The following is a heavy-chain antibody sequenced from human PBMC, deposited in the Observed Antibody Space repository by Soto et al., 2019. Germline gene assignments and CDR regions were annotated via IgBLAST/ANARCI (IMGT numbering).Heavy chain of an antibody. V-gene: IGHV3-33*01. CDR1: GFTFSSYG. D-gene: IGHD6-6*01. CDR2: IWYDGSNK. J-gene: IGHJ4*02. Sequence: GESLKISCAASGFTFSSYGMHWVRQAPGKGLEWVAVIWYDGSNKYYADSVKGRFTISRDNSKNTLYLQMNSLRAEDTAVYYCARPLPSSSAPFDYWGQGTLVTVSS. CDR3: ARPLPSSSAPFDY.